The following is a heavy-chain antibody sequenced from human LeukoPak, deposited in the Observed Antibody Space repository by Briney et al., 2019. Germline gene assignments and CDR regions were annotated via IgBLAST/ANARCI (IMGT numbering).Heavy chain of an antibody. J-gene: IGHJ4*02. CDR3: ARSSYGSGSSRKLFDY. CDR1: GGSISSYY. Sequence: SETLSLTCTVSGGSISSYYWSWIRQPPGKGLEWIGYIYYSGSTNYNPSLKSRVTISVDTSKNQFSLKLSSVTAADTAVYYCARSSYGSGSSRKLFDYWGQGTLVTVSS. D-gene: IGHD3-10*01. CDR2: IYYSGST. V-gene: IGHV4-59*08.